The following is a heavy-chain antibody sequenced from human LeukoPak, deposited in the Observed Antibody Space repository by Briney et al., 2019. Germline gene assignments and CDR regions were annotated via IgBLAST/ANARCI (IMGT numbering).Heavy chain of an antibody. CDR3: ARLKYCSGGSCYSPFDY. CDR2: INHSGST. J-gene: IGHJ4*02. V-gene: IGHV4-34*01. CDR1: GGSFSGYY. D-gene: IGHD2-15*01. Sequence: SETLSLTCAVYGGSFSGYYWSWIRQPPGKGLEWIGEINHSGSTNYNPSLKSRVTLSVDTSKNQFSLKLSSVTAADTAVYYCARLKYCSGGSCYSPFDYWGQGTLVTVSS.